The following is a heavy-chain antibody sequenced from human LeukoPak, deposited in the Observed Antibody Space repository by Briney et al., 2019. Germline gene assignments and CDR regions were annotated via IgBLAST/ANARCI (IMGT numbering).Heavy chain of an antibody. V-gene: IGHV4-39*07. D-gene: IGHD3-10*01. CDR3: ARDSGTTGEVKFDP. CDR2: IYYSGNT. CDR1: GGSVRSTTYY. J-gene: IGHJ5*02. Sequence: SETLSLTCSVSGGSVRSTTYYWGWIRQPPGKGLEWIGSIYYSGNTYYSPSLMSRVTISVDTSKNQFSLNLMSVTAADTAVYYCARDSGTTGEVKFDPWGQGTLVTVSS.